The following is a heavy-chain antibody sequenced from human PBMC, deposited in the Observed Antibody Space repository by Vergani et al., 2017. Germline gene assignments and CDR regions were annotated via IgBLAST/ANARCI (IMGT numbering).Heavy chain of an antibody. Sequence: QVQLQESGPGLVKPSETLSLICSVSGDSMNTYYWTWSRQPPGKGLEWIGYIYDSGDTKYNPSLKSRVTMSLDTSKNQFSLNLYSVTAADTAVYYCARGALWWLRQIDSWGQGTLVTVSS. CDR3: ARGALWWLRQIDS. CDR2: IYDSGDT. J-gene: IGHJ4*02. V-gene: IGHV4-59*01. D-gene: IGHD2-21*01. CDR1: GDSMNTYY.